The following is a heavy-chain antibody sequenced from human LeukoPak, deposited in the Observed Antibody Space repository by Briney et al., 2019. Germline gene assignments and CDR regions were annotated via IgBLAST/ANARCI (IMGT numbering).Heavy chain of an antibody. J-gene: IGHJ3*02. CDR2: TYYSGST. CDR1: GGSISSGGYY. V-gene: IGHV4-31*03. Sequence: SETLSLTCTVSGGSISSGGYYWSWIRQHPGKGLEWIGYTYYSGSTYYNPSLKSRVTISVDTSKNQFSLKLSSVTAADTAVYYCARAGPDAFDIWGQGTMVTVSS. CDR3: ARAGPDAFDI.